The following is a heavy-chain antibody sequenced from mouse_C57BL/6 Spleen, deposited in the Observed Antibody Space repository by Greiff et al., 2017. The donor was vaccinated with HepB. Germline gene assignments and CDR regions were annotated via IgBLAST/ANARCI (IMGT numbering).Heavy chain of an antibody. CDR3: ARALYPFGDGDYFDY. D-gene: IGHD1-1*01. V-gene: IGHV5-4*03. J-gene: IGHJ2*01. Sequence: EVKLVESGGGLVKPGGSLKLSCAASGFTFSSYAMSWVRQTPEKRLEWVATISDGGSYTYYPDNVKGRFTISRDNAKNNLYLQMSHLKSEDTAMYYCARALYPFGDGDYFDYWGQGTTLTVSS. CDR2: ISDGGSYT. CDR1: GFTFSSYA.